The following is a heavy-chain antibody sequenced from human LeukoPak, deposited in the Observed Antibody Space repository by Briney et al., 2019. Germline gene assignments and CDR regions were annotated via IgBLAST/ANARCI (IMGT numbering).Heavy chain of an antibody. J-gene: IGHJ6*02. CDR2: INSRSSTI. V-gene: IGHV3-48*04. Sequence: GGSLRLSRAASGFTFSAHDVNWVRRAPGKGLEWVSFINSRSSTIYYADSVKGRFTISRDNAKNSLYLQMNSLRAEDTALYYCAKVKAPRLDYYYGMDVWGQGTTVTVSS. CDR3: AKVKAPRLDYYYGMDV. CDR1: GFTFSAHD.